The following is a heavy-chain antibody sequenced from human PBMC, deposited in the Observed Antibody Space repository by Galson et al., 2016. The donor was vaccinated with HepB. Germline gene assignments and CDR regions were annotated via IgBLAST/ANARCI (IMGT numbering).Heavy chain of an antibody. CDR1: GFTFSTYG. CDR3: VKDRVAWLVDYYYLDV. Sequence: SLRLSCAASGFTFSTYGMHWVRQAPGKGLEWVAVISYDGTTKDYADSVKGRFTISRDNSKNTLFVQMESLRPEDTAVYYCVKDRVAWLVDYYYLDVWGEGTTVTVSS. J-gene: IGHJ6*03. V-gene: IGHV3-30*18. CDR2: ISYDGTTK. D-gene: IGHD6-19*01.